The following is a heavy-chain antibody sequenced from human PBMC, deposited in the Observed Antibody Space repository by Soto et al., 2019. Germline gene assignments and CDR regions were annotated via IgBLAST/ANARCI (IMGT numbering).Heavy chain of an antibody. V-gene: IGHV3-74*01. CDR2: INRDGSST. J-gene: IGHJ4*02. CDR1: GFTFSSYW. Sequence: GGSLRLSCAASGFTFSSYWMHWVRQAPGRGLVWVSRINRDGSSTTYAASVQGRFTISRDNAKNTLYLQMSSLRAEDTAVYYCVRSLDYYGSGSYYFDYWGQGALVTVSS. CDR3: VRSLDYYGSGSYYFDY. D-gene: IGHD3-10*01.